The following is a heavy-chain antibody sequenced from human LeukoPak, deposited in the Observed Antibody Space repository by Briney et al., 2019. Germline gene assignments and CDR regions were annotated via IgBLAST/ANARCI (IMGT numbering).Heavy chain of an antibody. Sequence: GGSLRLSCAASGFTFSSYGMHWVRQAPGKGLEWVAFIRYDGSNKYYADSVKGRFTISRENSKNTLYLQMNSLRAEDTAVYYCAKDLSRGYSYGYFDYWGQGTLVAVSS. J-gene: IGHJ4*02. CDR3: AKDLSRGYSYGYFDY. V-gene: IGHV3-30*02. CDR1: GFTFSSYG. CDR2: IRYDGSNK. D-gene: IGHD5-18*01.